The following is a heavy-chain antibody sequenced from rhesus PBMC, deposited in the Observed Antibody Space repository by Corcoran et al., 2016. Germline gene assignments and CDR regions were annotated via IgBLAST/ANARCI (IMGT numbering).Heavy chain of an antibody. CDR1: GDSISRGYG. CDR3: ARVDGSRYFDY. CDR2: IYSSKENT. V-gene: IGHV4S7*01. Sequence: QVQLKESGPGLVKPSETLSLTCAVSGDSISRGYGWGWIRQPPGKGLEWIVTIYSSKENTYYDPSLKSRVTLSKDKSKNQFSLKLSSVTAADTAVYYCARVDGSRYFDYWGQGVLVTVSS. D-gene: IGHD4-29*01. J-gene: IGHJ4*01.